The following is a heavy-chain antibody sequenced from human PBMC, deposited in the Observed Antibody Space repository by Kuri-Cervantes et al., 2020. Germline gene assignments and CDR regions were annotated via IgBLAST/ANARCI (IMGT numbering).Heavy chain of an antibody. D-gene: IGHD3-16*01. J-gene: IGHJ4*02. V-gene: IGHV3-30*18. CDR2: ISYDGSNK. CDR3: AKEWGRWQVLDN. CDR1: GLTFSSYG. Sequence: GGSLRLSCAASGLTFSSYGMHWVRQAPGKGLEWVAVISYDGSNKYYADSVKGRFTISRDNSKNTLYLQMNSLRAEDTAVYYCAKEWGRWQVLDNWGQGTLVTVSS.